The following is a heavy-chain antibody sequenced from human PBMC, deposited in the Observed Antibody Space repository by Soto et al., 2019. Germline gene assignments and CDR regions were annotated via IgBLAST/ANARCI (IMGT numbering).Heavy chain of an antibody. J-gene: IGHJ4*02. Sequence: QVQLVQSGAEEKKPGASVKVSCKASGYTFTSYAMHWVRQAPGQSLEWMGWINAGNGNTKCSQKFQDRVTITRDTSASTAYMELSSLRSEDTAVYYCARGESVVGDYWGQGTLVTVSS. V-gene: IGHV1-3*05. CDR2: INAGNGNT. D-gene: IGHD2-15*01. CDR1: GYTFTSYA. CDR3: ARGESVVGDY.